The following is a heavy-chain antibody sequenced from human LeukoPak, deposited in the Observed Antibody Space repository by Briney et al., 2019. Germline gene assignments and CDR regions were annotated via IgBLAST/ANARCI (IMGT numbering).Heavy chain of an antibody. CDR3: AREYYDSSGYYFVY. J-gene: IGHJ4*02. CDR1: GGTFSSYA. CDR2: IIPIFGIA. V-gene: IGHV1-69*04. D-gene: IGHD3-22*01. Sequence: VASVKVSCKASGGTFSSYAISWVRQAPGRGLEWMGRIIPIFGIANYAQKFQGRVTITADKSTSTAYMELSSLRSEDTAVYYCAREYYDSSGYYFVYWGQGTLVTVSS.